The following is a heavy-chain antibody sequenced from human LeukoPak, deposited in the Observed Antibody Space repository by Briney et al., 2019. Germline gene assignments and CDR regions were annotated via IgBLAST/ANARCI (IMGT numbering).Heavy chain of an antibody. CDR3: VRVGSVSGSDYLDY. CDR1: GFTFNDHF. CDR2: SRNKAKSYTT. J-gene: IGHJ4*02. V-gene: IGHV3-72*01. D-gene: IGHD6-19*01. Sequence: GGSLRLSCAVSGFTFNDHFLDWVRQAPGKGLEWVGCSRNKAKSYTTEYAASVKGRFTISRDDSKNSLYLQMNSLQTEDTAVYYCVRVGSVSGSDYLDYWGQGTLVTVSS.